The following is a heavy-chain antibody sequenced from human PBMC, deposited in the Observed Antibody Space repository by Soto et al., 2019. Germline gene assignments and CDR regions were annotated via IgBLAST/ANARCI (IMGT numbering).Heavy chain of an antibody. CDR3: ARDGSGRGDY. CDR2: ISAYNGNT. V-gene: IGHV1-18*01. CDR1: GYIFSANY. D-gene: IGHD6-19*01. J-gene: IGHJ4*02. Sequence: ASVKVSCKASGYIFSANYIHWVRQAPGQGLEWLGWISAYNGNTNYAQKLQGRVTMTTDTSTSTAYMELRSLRSDDTAVYYCARDGSGRGDYWGQGTLVTVSS.